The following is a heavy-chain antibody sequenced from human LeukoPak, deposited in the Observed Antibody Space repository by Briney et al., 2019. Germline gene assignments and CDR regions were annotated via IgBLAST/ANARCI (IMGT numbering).Heavy chain of an antibody. CDR3: AKQPKWFGELLHGFDY. CDR1: GFTFSSYA. D-gene: IGHD3-10*01. Sequence: PGGSLRLSCAASGFTFSSYAMHWVRQAPGKGLEWVAVISYDGSNKYYADSVKGRFTISRDNSKNTLYLQMNSLRAEDTAVYYCAKQPKWFGELLHGFDYWGQGTLVTVSS. J-gene: IGHJ4*02. V-gene: IGHV3-30-3*02. CDR2: ISYDGSNK.